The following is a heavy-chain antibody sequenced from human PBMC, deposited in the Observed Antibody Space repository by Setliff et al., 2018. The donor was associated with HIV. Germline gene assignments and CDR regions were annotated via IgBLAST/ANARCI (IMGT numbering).Heavy chain of an antibody. V-gene: IGHV4-59*01. D-gene: IGHD3-10*01. Sequence: SETLSLTCTVSGGSISNYYWSWIRQPPGKGLEWIGFSYHSGSTKYNPSLKSRVTISVDTSRNQFSLKLSSVTAADTAVYYCARSLSGDYYYGTDVWGQGTTVTVSS. CDR3: ARSLSGDYYYGTDV. J-gene: IGHJ6*02. CDR1: GGSISNYY. CDR2: SYHSGST.